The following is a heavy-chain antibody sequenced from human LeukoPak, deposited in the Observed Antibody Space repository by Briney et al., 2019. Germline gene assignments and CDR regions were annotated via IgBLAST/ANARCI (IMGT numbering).Heavy chain of an antibody. J-gene: IGHJ6*04. D-gene: IGHD3-10*01. CDR2: ISYDGSNK. CDR3: AKDFYYGSGSYYYYYGVDV. Sequence: SGRSLRLSCAASGFTFSSYGMHWVRQAPGKGLEWVAVISYDGSNKYYADSVKGRFTISRDNSKNTLYLQMNSLRAEDTAVYYCAKDFYYGSGSYYYYYGVDVWGKGTTVTVSS. V-gene: IGHV3-30*18. CDR1: GFTFSSYG.